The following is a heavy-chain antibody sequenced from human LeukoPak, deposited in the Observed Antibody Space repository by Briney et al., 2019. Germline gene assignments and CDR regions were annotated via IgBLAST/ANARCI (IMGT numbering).Heavy chain of an antibody. CDR1: GFTFSSYS. D-gene: IGHD1-26*01. J-gene: IGHJ4*02. CDR3: ARSLYSGFDY. V-gene: IGHV3-21*04. Sequence: GGSLRLSCAASGFTFSSYSMNWVRQAPGKGLEWVSSISSSSSYIYYADSVKGRFTISRDNAKNSLYLQTNSLRAEDTALYYCARSLYSGFDYWGQGTLVTVSS. CDR2: ISSSSSYI.